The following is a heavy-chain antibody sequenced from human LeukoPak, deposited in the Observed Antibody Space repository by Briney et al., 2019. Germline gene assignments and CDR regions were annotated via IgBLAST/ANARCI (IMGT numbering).Heavy chain of an antibody. V-gene: IGHV3-66*01. CDR1: GFTVSSNY. CDR2: IYSGGST. CDR3: ARSDYYGSGSPDY. J-gene: IGHJ4*02. D-gene: IGHD3-10*01. Sequence: TGGSLRLSCAASGFTVSSNYMSRVRQAPGKGLEWVSVIYSGGSTYYADSVKGRFTISRDNSKNTLYLQMNSLRAEDTAVYYCARSDYYGSGSPDYWGQGTLVTVSS.